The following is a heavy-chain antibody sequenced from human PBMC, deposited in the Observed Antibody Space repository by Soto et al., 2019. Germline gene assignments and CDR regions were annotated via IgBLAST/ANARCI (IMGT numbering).Heavy chain of an antibody. V-gene: IGHV3-7*01. CDR3: SSSLDS. CDR1: GFSFSSFG. CDR2: INQDGSEK. Sequence: PGGSLRLSCAASGFSFSSFGMDWVRQAPGKGLEWVANINQDGSEKHYVDSVKGRFTISRDNAKNSLYLQMSSLTAEDSALYYCSSSLDSWGQGTRVTVSS. J-gene: IGHJ4*02.